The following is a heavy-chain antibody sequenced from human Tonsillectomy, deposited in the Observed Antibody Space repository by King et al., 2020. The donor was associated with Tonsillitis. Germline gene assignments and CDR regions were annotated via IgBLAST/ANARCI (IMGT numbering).Heavy chain of an antibody. J-gene: IGHJ5*02. D-gene: IGHD3-3*01. CDR3: ARGVITISGP. CDR2: IYTSGGN. CDR1: GGSISSRYY. Sequence: QLQESGPGLVKPSQNLSLTCTVSGGSISSRYYWAWIRQPAGKGLEWIGRIYTSGGNDYNPSLRSRVTMSVDRSKNQFSLKLSSVTAADTAVYYCARGVITISGPWGQGTPVTVSS. V-gene: IGHV4-61*02.